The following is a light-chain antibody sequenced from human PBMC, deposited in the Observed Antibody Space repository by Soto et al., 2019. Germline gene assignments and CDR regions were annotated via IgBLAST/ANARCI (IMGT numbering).Light chain of an antibody. CDR1: QTISYW. CDR3: QHYSRYPLT. J-gene: IGKJ4*01. CDR2: QAS. V-gene: IGKV1-5*03. Sequence: DIRMTQSPSTLSASVGDRVTITCRASQTISYWLDCLQLKPGKAPKVLIYQASTLGSGVPSRFSGSGSGTEFTLTITSLQPDDFATDYCQHYSRYPLTFGGGTKVEI.